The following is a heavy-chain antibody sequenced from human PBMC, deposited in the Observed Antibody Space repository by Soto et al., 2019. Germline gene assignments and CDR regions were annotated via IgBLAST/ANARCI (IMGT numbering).Heavy chain of an antibody. J-gene: IGHJ6*02. V-gene: IGHV4-59*01. D-gene: IGHD3-22*01. Sequence: SETLSLTCTVSGGSISSYYWSWIRQPPGKGLEWIGYIYYSGSTNYNPSLKGRVTISVDTSKNQFSLKLSSVTAADTAVYYCARGGVGSSGYYYGYYYYGMDVWGQGTTVTVSS. CDR2: IYYSGST. CDR3: ARGGVGSSGYYYGYYYYGMDV. CDR1: GGSISSYY.